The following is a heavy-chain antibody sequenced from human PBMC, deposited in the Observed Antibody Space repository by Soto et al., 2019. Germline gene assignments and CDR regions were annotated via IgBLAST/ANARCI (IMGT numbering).Heavy chain of an antibody. J-gene: IGHJ5*02. CDR1: GGTFSMYA. V-gene: IGHV1-69*13. CDR3: ARSDCSSTSCYFLSP. D-gene: IGHD2-2*01. Sequence: SVKVSCKASGGTFSMYAISGVLQSALQGLEWMGGIIPIFGTANYAQKFQGRVTITADESTSTAYMELSSLRSEDTAVYYCARSDCSSTSCYFLSPWGQGTLVTVSS. CDR2: IIPIFGTA.